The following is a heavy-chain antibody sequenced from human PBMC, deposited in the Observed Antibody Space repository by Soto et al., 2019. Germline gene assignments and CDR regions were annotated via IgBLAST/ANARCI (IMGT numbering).Heavy chain of an antibody. CDR1: GGSISSSSYY. V-gene: IGHV4-39*01. D-gene: IGHD6-19*01. CDR2: IYYSGST. CDR3: ARRRGIAVAGTGWFDP. Sequence: QLQLQESGPGLVKPSETLSLTCTVSGGSISSSSYYWGWIRQPPGKGLEWIGSIYYSGSTYYNPSLKSRVTISVDTSKNQFSLKLSSVTAADTAVYYCARRRGIAVAGTGWFDPWGQGTLVTVSS. J-gene: IGHJ5*02.